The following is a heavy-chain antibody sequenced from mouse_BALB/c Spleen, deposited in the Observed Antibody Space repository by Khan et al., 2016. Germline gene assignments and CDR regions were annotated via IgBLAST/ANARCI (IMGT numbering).Heavy chain of an antibody. Sequence: QVQLQQSGPELVRPGESVKISCKGSGYKFTDYPMHWVKQSPAKALEWIGVISSYSDNTNYNQKFEGKATMTVDKSSNTAYMELDRLTSDDSANYYCAKGGLRPFDYWGQGTILTVSS. V-gene: IGHV1S137*01. CDR2: ISSYSDNT. D-gene: IGHD1-2*01. CDR3: AKGGLRPFDY. CDR1: GYKFTDYP. J-gene: IGHJ2*01.